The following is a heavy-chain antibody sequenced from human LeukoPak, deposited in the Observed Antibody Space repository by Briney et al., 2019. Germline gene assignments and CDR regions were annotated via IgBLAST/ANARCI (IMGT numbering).Heavy chain of an antibody. V-gene: IGHV3-66*02. J-gene: IGHJ6*03. D-gene: IGHD2-2*01. CDR2: IYSGGST. CDR1: GFTVSSNY. CDR3: ARQEKYCSSTSCYPYYYYYYMDV. Sequence: PGGSLRLSCAASGFTVSSNYMSWVRQAPRKGLEWVSVIYSGGSTYYADSVKGRFTISRDNSKNTLYLQMNSLRAEDTAVYYCARQEKYCSSTSCYPYYYYYYMDVWGKGTTVTVSS.